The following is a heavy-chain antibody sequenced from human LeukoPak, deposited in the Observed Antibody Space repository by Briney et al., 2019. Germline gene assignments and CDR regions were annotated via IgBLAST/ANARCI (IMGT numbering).Heavy chain of an antibody. CDR3: AYSSSWSLTMDV. V-gene: IGHV4-31*03. D-gene: IGHD6-13*01. J-gene: IGHJ6*03. Sequence: PSETLSLTCTVSGGSISSGGYYWSWIRQHPGKGLEWIGYIYYSGSTYYNPSLKSRVTISVDTSKNQFSLKLSSVTAADTAVYYCAYSSSWSLTMDVWGKGTTVTVSS. CDR1: GGSISSGGYY. CDR2: IYYSGST.